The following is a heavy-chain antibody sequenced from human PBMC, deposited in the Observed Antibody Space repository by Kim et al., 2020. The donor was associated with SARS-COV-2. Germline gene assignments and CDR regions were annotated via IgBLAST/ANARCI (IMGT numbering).Heavy chain of an antibody. CDR3: ARERIRVGYYYYGMDV. J-gene: IGHJ6*02. D-gene: IGHD2-15*01. CDR1: GGSISSGGYY. Sequence: SETLSLTCTVSGGSISSGGYYWSWIRQHPGKGLEWIGYIYYSGSTYYNPSLKSRVTISVDTSKNQFSLKLSSVTAADTAVYYCARERIRVGYYYYGMDVWGQGTTVTVSS. V-gene: IGHV4-31*03. CDR2: IYYSGST.